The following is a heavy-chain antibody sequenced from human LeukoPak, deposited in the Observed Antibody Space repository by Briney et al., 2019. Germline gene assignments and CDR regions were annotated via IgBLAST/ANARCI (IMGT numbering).Heavy chain of an antibody. CDR2: ILYDGSNK. V-gene: IGHV3-30*03. CDR3: ARVGVWEYYDFWSGYYNWFDP. D-gene: IGHD3-3*01. J-gene: IGHJ5*02. Sequence: GRSLRLSCAASGFTFSSYGMHWVRQAPGKGLEWVAVILYDGSNKYYADSVKGRFTISRDNAKNSLYLQMNSLRAEDTAVYYCARVGVWEYYDFWSGYYNWFDPWGQGTLVTVSS. CDR1: GFTFSSYG.